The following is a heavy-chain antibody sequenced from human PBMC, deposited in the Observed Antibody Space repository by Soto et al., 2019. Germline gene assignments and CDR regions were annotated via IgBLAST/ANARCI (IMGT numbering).Heavy chain of an antibody. V-gene: IGHV1-18*01. Sequence: ASVKVSCKASGYTFTSYGISWVRQAPGQGLEWMGWISAYNGNTNYAQKLQGRVTMTTDTSTSTAYMELRSLRSDDTAVYYCARGLDYGSGSYYIGSSWFDPWGQGTLVTVSS. J-gene: IGHJ5*02. CDR2: ISAYNGNT. CDR1: GYTFTSYG. D-gene: IGHD3-10*01. CDR3: ARGLDYGSGSYYIGSSWFDP.